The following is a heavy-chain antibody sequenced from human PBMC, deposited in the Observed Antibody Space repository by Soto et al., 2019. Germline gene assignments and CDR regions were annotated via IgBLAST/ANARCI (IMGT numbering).Heavy chain of an antibody. J-gene: IGHJ4*02. V-gene: IGHV3-23*01. CDR2: ISGSGGST. CDR3: AKGPRYCSSTSCYTDY. D-gene: IGHD2-2*02. Sequence: GGSLRLCCGASGFTFSNCAMSWVRQAPGKGLDWVSAISGSGGSTYYADSVKGRFTISRDDSKNTLYLQMNSLRAEDTAVYYCAKGPRYCSSTSCYTDYWGQGTLVTVSS. CDR1: GFTFSNCA.